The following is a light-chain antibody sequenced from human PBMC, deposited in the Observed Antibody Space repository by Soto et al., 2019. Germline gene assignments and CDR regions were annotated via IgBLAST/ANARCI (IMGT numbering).Light chain of an antibody. J-gene: IGKJ3*01. CDR1: QGISSY. CDR2: AAS. V-gene: IGKV1-8*01. CDR3: QQYYSYPFS. Sequence: AIRMTQSPSSLSASTGDRVTITCRASQGISSYLAWYQQKPGKAPKLLIYAASTLQSGVPSRFSGSGSWIVFTLTISCLQSEDFATYYCQQYYSYPFSFGPGTKVDIK.